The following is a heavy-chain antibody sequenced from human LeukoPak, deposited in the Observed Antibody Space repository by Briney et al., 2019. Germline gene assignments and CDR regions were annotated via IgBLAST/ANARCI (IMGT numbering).Heavy chain of an antibody. Sequence: GGSLRLSCAASGFTFSSYSMNWVRQAPGKGLEWVSSISSSSSYIYYADSVKGRFTISRDNAKNSLYLQMNSLRVEDTAMYYCAREHITAAYLESWGQGTLVTVSS. CDR3: AREHITAAYLES. D-gene: IGHD6-25*01. J-gene: IGHJ4*02. CDR2: ISSSSSYI. V-gene: IGHV3-21*01. CDR1: GFTFSSYS.